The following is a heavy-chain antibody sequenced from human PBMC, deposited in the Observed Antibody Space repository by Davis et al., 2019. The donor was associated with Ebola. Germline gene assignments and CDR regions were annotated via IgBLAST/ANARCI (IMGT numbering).Heavy chain of an antibody. CDR1: ASTFSSYA. CDR2: ILYDGSNT. V-gene: IGHV3-30*03. Sequence: AGSLTLSCPASASTFSSYAMSWVRHAPGKWLEWVAVILYDGSNTYYADSVKGRSTISRHTSKNTLYLQMNSLSAEDTAVYYCARSAGYSSGWYDYWGQGTLVTVSS. J-gene: IGHJ4*02. D-gene: IGHD6-19*01. CDR3: ARSAGYSSGWYDY.